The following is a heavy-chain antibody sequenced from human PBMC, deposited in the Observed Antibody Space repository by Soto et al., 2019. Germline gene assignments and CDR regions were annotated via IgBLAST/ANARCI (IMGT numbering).Heavy chain of an antibody. Sequence: ASVKVSCKVSGYTLTELSMHWVRQAPGKGLEWMGGFDPEDGETIYAQKFQGRVTMTEDTSTGTAYMELSSLRSEDTAVYYCATAPLPIAAARPNWFDPWGQGTLVTVSS. J-gene: IGHJ5*02. D-gene: IGHD6-13*01. V-gene: IGHV1-24*01. CDR3: ATAPLPIAAARPNWFDP. CDR1: GYTLTELS. CDR2: FDPEDGET.